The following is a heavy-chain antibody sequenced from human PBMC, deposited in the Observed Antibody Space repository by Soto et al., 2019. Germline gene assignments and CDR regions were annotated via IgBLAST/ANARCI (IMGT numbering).Heavy chain of an antibody. CDR3: AKGGHTVSGAYFDY. CDR2: ISWDGGST. Sequence: GSLRLSCAACGFTYDAYTMHWLRQAPGKGLEWVSLISWDGGSTYYADSVKGRFTISRDNSKNSLYLQMNSLRTEDTALYYCAKGGHTVSGAYFDYWGQGALVTVS. D-gene: IGHD4-17*01. V-gene: IGHV3-43*01. CDR1: GFTYDAYT. J-gene: IGHJ4*02.